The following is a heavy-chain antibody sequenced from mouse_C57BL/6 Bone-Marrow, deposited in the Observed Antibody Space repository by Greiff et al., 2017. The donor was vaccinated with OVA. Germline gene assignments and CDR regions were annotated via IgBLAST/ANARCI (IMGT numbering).Heavy chain of an antibody. CDR1: GYTFTSYW. CDR3: ARNVGSFAWFAY. V-gene: IGHV1-69*01. D-gene: IGHD1-1*01. CDR2: IDPSDSYT. Sequence: QVQLQQPGAELVMPGASVKLSCKASGYTFTSYWMHWVKQRPGQGLEWIGEIDPSDSYTNYNQKFKGKSTLTVDKSSSTAYMQLSRLTSEGSAVYYCARNVGSFAWFAYWGQGTLVNVSA. J-gene: IGHJ3*01.